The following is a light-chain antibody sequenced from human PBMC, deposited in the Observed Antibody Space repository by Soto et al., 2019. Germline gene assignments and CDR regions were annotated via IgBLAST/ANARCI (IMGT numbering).Light chain of an antibody. Sequence: EIVLTQSPGTLSLSPGERATLSCRASQSVSSSYLAWYQQKPGQAPRLLIYGASSRATGIPDRFSGSGSGTDFTRTISRLETEEFAVYYCQQYGSSLPYTFGQGTKLEIK. V-gene: IGKV3-20*01. J-gene: IGKJ2*01. CDR1: QSVSSSY. CDR3: QQYGSSLPYT. CDR2: GAS.